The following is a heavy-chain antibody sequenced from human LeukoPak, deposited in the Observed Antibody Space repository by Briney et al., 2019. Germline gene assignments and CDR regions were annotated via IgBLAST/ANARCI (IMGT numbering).Heavy chain of an antibody. CDR1: GFTFDDYG. CDR3: ARVPGYYDFWSGYYTSYYYYYMDV. D-gene: IGHD3-3*01. Sequence: PGGSLRLSCAASGFTFDDYGMSWVRQAPGKGLEWVSGINWNGVSTGYADSVKGRFTISRDNAKNSLYLQMNSLRAEDTAVYYCARVPGYYDFWSGYYTSYYYYYMDVWGKGTTVTVSS. V-gene: IGHV3-20*04. J-gene: IGHJ6*03. CDR2: INWNGVST.